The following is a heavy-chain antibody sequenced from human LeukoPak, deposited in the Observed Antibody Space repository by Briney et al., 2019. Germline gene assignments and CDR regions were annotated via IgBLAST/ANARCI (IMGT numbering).Heavy chain of an antibody. V-gene: IGHV4-30-2*01. CDR1: GGSISSGGYS. D-gene: IGHD3-16*01. J-gene: IGHJ4*02. CDR2: IYHSGST. CDR3: ARGAGYDGYYFDY. Sequence: SETLSLTCAVSGGSISSGGYSWSWTRQPPGKGLEWIGYIYHSGSTYYNPSLKSRVTISVDRSKNQFSLKLSSVTAADTAVYYRARGAGYDGYYFDYWGQGTLVTVYS.